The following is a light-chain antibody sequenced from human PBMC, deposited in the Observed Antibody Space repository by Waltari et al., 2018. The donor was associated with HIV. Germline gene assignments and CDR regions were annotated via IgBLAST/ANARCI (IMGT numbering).Light chain of an antibody. CDR1: SSNIGSNY. V-gene: IGLV1-47*01. CDR2: GSN. CDR3: AAWDDSLSGRV. Sequence: QSVLTQSPSASGTPGQRVTISCSGSSSNIGSNYVYWYQQLPGTAPKLLIYGSNQRPPGVPDRFAVSKSGTSASLAISGLRSEDEADYYCAAWDDSLSGRVFGGGTKLTVL. J-gene: IGLJ3*02.